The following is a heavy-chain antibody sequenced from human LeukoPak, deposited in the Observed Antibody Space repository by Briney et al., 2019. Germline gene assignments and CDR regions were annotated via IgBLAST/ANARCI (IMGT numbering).Heavy chain of an antibody. CDR1: GYTFTAYY. CDR2: IIPIFGTA. D-gene: IGHD1-26*01. Sequence: ASVKVSCKASGYTFTAYYIHWVRQAPGQGLEWMGGIIPIFGTANYAQKFQGRVTMTTDTPTSTPSMELRSLRSDDTAVYYCARLIPQKWELPGKWFDPWGQGTLVTVSS. V-gene: IGHV1-69*05. J-gene: IGHJ5*02. CDR3: ARLIPQKWELPGKWFDP.